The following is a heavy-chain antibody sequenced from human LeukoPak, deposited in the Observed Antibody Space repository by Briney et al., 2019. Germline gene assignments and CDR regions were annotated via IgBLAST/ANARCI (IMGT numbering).Heavy chain of an antibody. V-gene: IGHV3-23*01. J-gene: IGHJ6*02. Sequence: GGSLRLSCAASAAPGFTFSAYPMIWIRQAPGKGLEWVAGINDSGRRAYYADNVKGRFTVSRENSENTLFLQMNSLRADDTAVYFCAKVMALTEHYWYGMDVWGQGATVTVSS. CDR1: AAPGFTFSAYP. CDR2: INDSGRRA. CDR3: AKVMALTEHYWYGMDV. D-gene: IGHD1-26*01.